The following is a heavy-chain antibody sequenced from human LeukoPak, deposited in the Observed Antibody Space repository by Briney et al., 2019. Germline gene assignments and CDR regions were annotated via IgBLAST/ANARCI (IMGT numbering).Heavy chain of an antibody. CDR1: GGSFSGYY. V-gene: IGHV4-34*01. Sequence: PSETLSLTCAVYGGSFSGYYWSWIRQPPGKGLEWIGEINHSGSTNYNPSLKSRVTISVDTSKNQFSLKLSSVTAADTAVYYCARSTTPFDYWGQGTLVTVSS. CDR2: INHSGST. D-gene: IGHD1-26*01. CDR3: ARSTTPFDY. J-gene: IGHJ4*02.